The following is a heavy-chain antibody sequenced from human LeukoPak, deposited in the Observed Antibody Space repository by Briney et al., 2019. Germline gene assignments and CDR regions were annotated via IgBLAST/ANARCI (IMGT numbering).Heavy chain of an antibody. Sequence: SVKVSCKASGGTFSSYAINWVRQAPGQGLEWMGGITPIFGSAKYAQKFQDRVTITADESTSTVYMEVSSLRSEDTAVYYCARDHRLQLENWFDPWGQGTLVTVSS. CDR2: ITPIFGSA. CDR1: GGTFSSYA. V-gene: IGHV1-69*13. CDR3: ARDHRLQLENWFDP. J-gene: IGHJ5*02. D-gene: IGHD6-13*01.